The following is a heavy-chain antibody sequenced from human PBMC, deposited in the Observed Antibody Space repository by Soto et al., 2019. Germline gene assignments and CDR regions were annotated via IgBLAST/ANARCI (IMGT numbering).Heavy chain of an antibody. Sequence: QVQLQESGPGLVKPSETLSLTCTVSGGSISSYYWSWIRQPPGKGLEWIGYIYYSGSTNYNPSLKSRVTISVDTSKNQFSLKLSFVTAADTAVYYCAIVKGNTDYWGQGTLVTVSS. D-gene: IGHD4-4*01. J-gene: IGHJ4*02. CDR2: IYYSGST. V-gene: IGHV4-59*08. CDR1: GGSISSYY. CDR3: AIVKGNTDY.